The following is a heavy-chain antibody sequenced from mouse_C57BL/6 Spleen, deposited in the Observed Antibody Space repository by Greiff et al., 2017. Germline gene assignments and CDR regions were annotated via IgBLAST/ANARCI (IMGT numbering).Heavy chain of an antibody. D-gene: IGHD2-4*01. CDR1: GFTFSSYA. V-gene: IGHV5-4*01. J-gene: IGHJ4*01. CDR3: ARESEYDYDSAAMGY. CDR2: ISDGGSYT. Sequence: EVKLMESGGGLVKPGGSLKLSCAASGFTFSSYAMSWVRQTPEKRLEWVATISDGGSYTYYPDNVKGRFTISRDNAKNNLYLQMSHLKSEDTAMYYSARESEYDYDSAAMGYWGQGTSVTVSS.